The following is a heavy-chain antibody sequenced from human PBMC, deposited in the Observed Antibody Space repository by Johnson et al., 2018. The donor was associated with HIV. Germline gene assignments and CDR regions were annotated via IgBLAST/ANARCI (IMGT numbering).Heavy chain of an antibody. V-gene: IGHV3-30*03. Sequence: QMLLVESGGGVVQPWRSLRLSCAASGFTFSSYDMHWVRQAPGKGLEWVALISYDGSNKYHADSVKGRFTNSRDNYKNTLDLQMNILRPEDTASYSCATIAAHGAAFDIWGQGTVVTVSS. D-gene: IGHD6-25*01. CDR3: ATIAAHGAAFDI. CDR1: GFTFSSYD. J-gene: IGHJ3*02. CDR2: ISYDGSNK.